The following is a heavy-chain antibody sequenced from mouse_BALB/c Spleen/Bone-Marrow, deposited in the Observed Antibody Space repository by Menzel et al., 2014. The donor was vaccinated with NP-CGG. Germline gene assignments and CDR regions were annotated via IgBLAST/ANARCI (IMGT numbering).Heavy chain of an antibody. D-gene: IGHD2-1*01. V-gene: IGHV14-3*02. CDR2: IDTANGNT. CDR1: GFNIKDTY. Sequence: EVKLMESGAELVKPGASVKLSCTASGFNIKDTYMRWVKQRPEQGLEWIGRIDTANGNTKYDPKFQGKATITADTSSNTAYLQLSSLTSEDTAVYYCARYGNGLMDYWGQGTSVTVSS. CDR3: ARYGNGLMDY. J-gene: IGHJ4*01.